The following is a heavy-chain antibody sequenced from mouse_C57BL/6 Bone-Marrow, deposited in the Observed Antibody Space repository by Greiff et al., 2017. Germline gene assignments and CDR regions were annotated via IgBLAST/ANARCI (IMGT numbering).Heavy chain of an antibody. CDR1: GYTFTDYY. CDR2: IYPGSGNT. V-gene: IGHV1-76*01. Sequence: QVQLKESGAELVRPGASVKLSCKASGYTFTDYYINWVKQRPGQGLEWIARIYPGSGNTYYNEKFKGKATLTAEKSSSTAYMQLSSLTSEDSAVYFCARNLRYDEFAYWGQGTLVTVSA. J-gene: IGHJ3*01. CDR3: ARNLRYDEFAY. D-gene: IGHD2-12*01.